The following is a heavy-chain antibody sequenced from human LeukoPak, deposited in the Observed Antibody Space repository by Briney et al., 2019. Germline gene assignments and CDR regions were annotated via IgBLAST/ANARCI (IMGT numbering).Heavy chain of an antibody. J-gene: IGHJ3*02. V-gene: IGHV4-34*01. Sequence: SETLSPTCAVYGGSLSGYYWSWDRQPPGKGLGWIWEINHSGSTNYNPSLKSRVTISVDTSKNQFSLKLSSVTAADTAVYYCARGGSWFGPSNAFDIWGQGTMVTVSS. CDR1: GGSLSGYY. D-gene: IGHD3-10*01. CDR3: ARGGSWFGPSNAFDI. CDR2: INHSGST.